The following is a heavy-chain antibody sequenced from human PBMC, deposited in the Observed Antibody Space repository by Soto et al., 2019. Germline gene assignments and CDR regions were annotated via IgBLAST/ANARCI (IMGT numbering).Heavy chain of an antibody. CDR1: GFTFSSYG. V-gene: IGHV3-33*01. D-gene: IGHD2-2*01. CDR2: IWYDGSNK. Sequence: GGSLRLSCAASGFTFSSYGMHWVRQAPGKGLEWVAVIWYDGSNKYYADSVKGRFTISRDNSKNTLYLQMNSLRAEDTAWYYWAGAGNGAHNCSSTSCPLAGRGYSYGGPTPFDYWGQGTLVTVSS. CDR3: AGAGNGAHNCSSTSCPLAGRGYSYGGPTPFDY. J-gene: IGHJ4*02.